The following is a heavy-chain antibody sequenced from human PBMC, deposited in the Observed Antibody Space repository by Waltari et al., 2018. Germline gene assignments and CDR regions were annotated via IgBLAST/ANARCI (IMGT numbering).Heavy chain of an antibody. J-gene: IGHJ3*02. D-gene: IGHD2-2*01. CDR3: ARVMLYCSSTSCDAFDI. Sequence: QVQLQQWGAGLLKPSETLSLTCAVYGGSFSGYYWSWIRQPPGKGREWIGEINQGGSTNANPSLKRRVTISVDTSKNQFSLKLSSVTTADTAVYYCARVMLYCSSTSCDAFDIWGQGTMVTVSS. V-gene: IGHV4-34*01. CDR2: INQGGST. CDR1: GGSFSGYY.